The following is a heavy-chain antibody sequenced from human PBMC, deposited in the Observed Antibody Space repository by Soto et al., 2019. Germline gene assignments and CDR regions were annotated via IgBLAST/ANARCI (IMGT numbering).Heavy chain of an antibody. CDR2: IYYSGST. CDR1: GGSISSYY. V-gene: IGHV4-59*01. Sequence: QVQLQESGPGLVKPSETLSLTCTVSGGSISSYYWSWIRQPPGKGLEWIGYIYYSGSTNYNPSLKSRVTISVDTSKNQFSLTLSSVTAADTAVYYCARAPVLGRYGSGFYVRRDYDMDVWGKGTTVTVSS. CDR3: ARAPVLGRYGSGFYVRRDYDMDV. J-gene: IGHJ6*03. D-gene: IGHD3-10*01.